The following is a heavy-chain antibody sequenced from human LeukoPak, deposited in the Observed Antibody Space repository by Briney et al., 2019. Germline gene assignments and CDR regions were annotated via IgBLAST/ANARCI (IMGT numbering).Heavy chain of an antibody. Sequence: GGSLRLSCVASDFKFSDAWMNWVRQAPGKGLEWVSAISKSGTYIKYADSVKGRFTVSRDNAKNSLFLQMNSLRVEDTAVYFCAREVLIVVEPAANTIDYWGQGTRVTVSS. CDR2: ISKSGTYI. CDR1: DFKFSDAW. D-gene: IGHD2-2*01. V-gene: IGHV3-21*01. J-gene: IGHJ4*02. CDR3: AREVLIVVEPAANTIDY.